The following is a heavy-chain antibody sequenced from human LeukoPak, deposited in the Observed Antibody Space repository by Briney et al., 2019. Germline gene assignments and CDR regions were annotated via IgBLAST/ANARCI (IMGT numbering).Heavy chain of an antibody. CDR1: GGSISSGSYY. CDR3: AREGYDIFSGDYYYYYMDV. J-gene: IGHJ6*03. D-gene: IGHD3-9*01. Sequence: SETLSLTCTVSGGSISSGSYYWSWIRQPAGKGLEWIGRIYTSGSTNYNPSLKSRVTISVDTSKNQFSLKLSSVTAADTAVYYCAREGYDIFSGDYYYYYMDVWGKGTTVTISS. CDR2: IYTSGST. V-gene: IGHV4-61*02.